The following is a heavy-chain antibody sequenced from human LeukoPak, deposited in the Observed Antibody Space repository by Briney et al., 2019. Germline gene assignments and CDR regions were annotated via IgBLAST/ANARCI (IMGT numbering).Heavy chain of an antibody. CDR1: GYTFTGCY. D-gene: IGHD5-18*01. J-gene: IGHJ6*03. CDR2: INPNSGGT. CDR3: ARGVQGYSYGQANVNYYYYMDV. Sequence: HGASVKVSCKASGYTFTGCYMHWVRQAPGQGLEWMGWINPNSGGTNYAQKFQGRVTMTRDTSISTAYMELSRLRSDDTAVYYCARGVQGYSYGQANVNYYYYMDVWGKGTTVTVSS. V-gene: IGHV1-2*02.